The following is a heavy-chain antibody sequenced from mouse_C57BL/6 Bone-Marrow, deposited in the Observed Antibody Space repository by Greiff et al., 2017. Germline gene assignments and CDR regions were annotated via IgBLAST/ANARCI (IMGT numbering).Heavy chain of an antibody. CDR3: ARKITYFDY. Sequence: VQLQQPGAELVRPGSSVKLSCKASGYTFTSYWMHWVKQRPGQGLEWIGYINPSSGYTKYNQKFKDKATLTADKSSSTAYMHLSSLTYEDSAVYYCARKITYFDYWGQGTTLTVSS. V-gene: IGHV1-7*01. CDR1: GYTFTSYW. D-gene: IGHD1-1*01. CDR2: INPSSGYT. J-gene: IGHJ2*01.